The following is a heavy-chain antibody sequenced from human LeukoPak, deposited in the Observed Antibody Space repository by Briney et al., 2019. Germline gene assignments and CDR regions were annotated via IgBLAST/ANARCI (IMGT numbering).Heavy chain of an antibody. J-gene: IGHJ4*02. V-gene: IGHV3-74*01. CDR2: ISPTGSTT. CDR3: ARGPNSNWSGLDF. D-gene: IGHD6-6*01. CDR1: GFSFSGHW. Sequence: GGSLRLSCTASGFSFSGHWMHWARQLPGKGLVWVSRISPTGSTTSYADSVKGRFTVSRDNVKNTLYLQGNNLRAEDTAVYYCARGPNSNWSGLDFWGQGTLLTVSS.